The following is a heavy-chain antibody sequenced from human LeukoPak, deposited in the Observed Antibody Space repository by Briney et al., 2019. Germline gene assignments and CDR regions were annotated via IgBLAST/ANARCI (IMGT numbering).Heavy chain of an antibody. CDR1: GYTFTGYY. CDR3: ARDGDSSGYCNLN. D-gene: IGHD3-22*01. Sequence: ASVNVSCKASGYTFTGYYMHWVRQAPGQGLEWMGWINPNSGGTNYAQKFQGRVTMTRDTSISTAYMELSRLRSDDTAVYYCARDGDSSGYCNLNWGQGTLVTVSS. CDR2: INPNSGGT. V-gene: IGHV1-2*02. J-gene: IGHJ4*02.